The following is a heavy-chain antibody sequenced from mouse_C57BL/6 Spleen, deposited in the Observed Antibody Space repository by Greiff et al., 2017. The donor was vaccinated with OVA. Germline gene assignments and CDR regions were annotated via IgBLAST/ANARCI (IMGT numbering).Heavy chain of an antibody. CDR1: GYAFSSYW. J-gene: IGHJ4*01. D-gene: IGHD1-1*01. V-gene: IGHV1-80*01. CDR2: IYPGDGDT. Sequence: QVQLQQSGAELVKPGASVKISCKASGYAFSSYWMNWVKQRPGKGLEWIGQIYPGDGDTNYNGKFKGKATLTADKSSSTAYMQLSSLTSEDSAVDFCARLSLVVGDAMDYWGQGTSVTVSS. CDR3: ARLSLVVGDAMDY.